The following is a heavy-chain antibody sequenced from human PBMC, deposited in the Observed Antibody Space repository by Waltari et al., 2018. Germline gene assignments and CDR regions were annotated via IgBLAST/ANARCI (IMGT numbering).Heavy chain of an antibody. J-gene: IGHJ6*02. CDR2: IIPIFGTA. D-gene: IGHD6-13*01. CDR1: GGTFSSHA. Sequence: QVPLVQSGAEVKKPGSSVTVSCKASGGTFSSHAISWVRQAPGQGLEWMGGIIPIFGTANYAQKFQGRVTITADESTSTAYMELSSLRSEDTAVYYCARVSGTRYYYGMDVWGQGTTVTVSS. CDR3: ARVSGTRYYYGMDV. V-gene: IGHV1-69*01.